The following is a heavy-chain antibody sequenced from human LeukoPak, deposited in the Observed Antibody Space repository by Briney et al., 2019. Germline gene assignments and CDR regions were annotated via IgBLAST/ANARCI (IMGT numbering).Heavy chain of an antibody. CDR1: GGSISSYY. D-gene: IGHD2-8*01. CDR2: IYYSGST. Sequence: SETLSLTCTVSGGSISSYYWSRIRQPPGKGLEWIGYIYYSGSTNYNPSLKSRATISVDTSKNQFSLKLSSVTAADTAVYYCARHLVPYGHDYWGQGTLVTVSS. J-gene: IGHJ4*02. V-gene: IGHV4-59*08. CDR3: ARHLVPYGHDY.